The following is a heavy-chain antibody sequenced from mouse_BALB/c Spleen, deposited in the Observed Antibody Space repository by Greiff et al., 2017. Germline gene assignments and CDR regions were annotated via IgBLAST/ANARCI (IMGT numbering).Heavy chain of an antibody. CDR3: ARRDGYYGAMDY. J-gene: IGHJ4*01. Sequence: VQLQESGAELAKPGASVKMSCKASGYTFTSYWMHWVKQRPGQGLEWIGYINPSTGYTEYNQKFKDKATLTADKSSSTAYMQLSSLTSEDSAVYYCARRDGYYGAMDYWGQGTSVTVSS. CDR1: GYTFTSYW. CDR2: INPSTGYT. D-gene: IGHD2-3*01. V-gene: IGHV1-7*01.